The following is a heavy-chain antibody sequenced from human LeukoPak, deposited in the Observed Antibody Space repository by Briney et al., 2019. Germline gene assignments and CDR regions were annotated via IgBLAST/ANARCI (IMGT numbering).Heavy chain of an antibody. CDR2: ISSSGSTI. Sequence: PGGSLMLSCASSGFTFSDYYMRWIRQAPGEGLEEVLYISSSGSTIYYADSVKGRLTISRDNAKNSLYLQMNSLRAEDTAVYYCAREGYSSSSPYYYYGMDVWGQGTTVTVSS. D-gene: IGHD6-6*01. CDR1: GFTFSDYY. V-gene: IGHV3-11*01. CDR3: AREGYSSSSPYYYYGMDV. J-gene: IGHJ6*02.